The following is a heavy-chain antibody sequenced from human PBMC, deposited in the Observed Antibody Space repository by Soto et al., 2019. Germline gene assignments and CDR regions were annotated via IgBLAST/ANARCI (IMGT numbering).Heavy chain of an antibody. CDR1: GYTFTSYR. CDR3: AREGVQGGLDV. D-gene: IGHD2-8*01. V-gene: IGHV1-46*01. J-gene: IGHJ6*02. CDR2: ISPSGGRT. Sequence: QVQLVQSGAEVKKPGASERISCKASGYTFTSYRLHWVRQAPGQGLEWVGMISPSGGRTTYAQKFQRRVTMTRDTSTNTIFMELNSLRSDDTAIYYCAREGVQGGLDVWGQGTTVTVSS.